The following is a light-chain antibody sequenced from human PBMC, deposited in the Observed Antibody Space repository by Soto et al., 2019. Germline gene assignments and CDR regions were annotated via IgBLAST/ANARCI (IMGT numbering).Light chain of an antibody. Sequence: SYELTQPPSVSVAPGKTARITCGGNNIGSKSVHWYQQKPGQAPVLVIYYDSDRPSGIPERFSVSNSGNTATLTISRVEAGDEADHYCQVWDSSSDHVVFGGGTKLTVL. CDR3: QVWDSSSDHVV. CDR1: NIGSKS. V-gene: IGLV3-21*04. J-gene: IGLJ2*01. CDR2: YDS.